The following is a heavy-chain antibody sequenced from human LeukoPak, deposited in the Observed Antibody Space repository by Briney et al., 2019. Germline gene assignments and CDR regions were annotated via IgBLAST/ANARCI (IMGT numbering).Heavy chain of an antibody. CDR1: GGSISTFY. CDR3: ARHGPLYDIWSAQFYFDY. J-gene: IGHJ4*02. V-gene: IGHV4-59*08. D-gene: IGHD3-3*01. Sequence: SETLSLTCTVSGGSISTFYWSWIRQRPGKGLEWIGYIYYSGTTSYNPSLKSRVTISVDMSKSQFSLTLSSVTAADTALYYCARHGPLYDIWSAQFYFDYWGQGTLVAVSS. CDR2: IYYSGTT.